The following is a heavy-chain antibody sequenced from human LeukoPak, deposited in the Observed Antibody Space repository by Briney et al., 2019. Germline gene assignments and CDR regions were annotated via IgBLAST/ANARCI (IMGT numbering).Heavy chain of an antibody. CDR3: AGRPTGYSSGYVY. D-gene: IGHD5-18*01. CDR2: ISGSAHKI. Sequence: GGSLRLSCAASGFAFDSHAMNWVRQAPEKGLDWVSVISGSAHKIRYADSVKGRFTISRDNSENTVYLQMNNLRAEDTALYYCAGRPTGYSSGYVYWGQGALVTVSS. J-gene: IGHJ4*02. CDR1: GFAFDSHA. V-gene: IGHV3-23*01.